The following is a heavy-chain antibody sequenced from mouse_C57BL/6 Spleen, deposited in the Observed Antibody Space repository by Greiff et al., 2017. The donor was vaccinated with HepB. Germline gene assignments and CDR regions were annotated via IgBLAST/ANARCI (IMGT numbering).Heavy chain of an antibody. D-gene: IGHD2-1*01. CDR1: GFTFSSYS. CDR3: ARVYGNYGYFDV. J-gene: IGHJ1*03. V-gene: IGHV5-4*03. CDR2: ISDGGSYT. Sequence: EVKVVESGGGLVKPGGSLKLSCAASGFTFSSYSMSWVRQSPEKRLEWVATISDGGSYTYYPDNVKGRSTIPRDNAKNNLYLQMRHLESEDAAIYYCARVYGNYGYFDVWGTGTTVTVSS.